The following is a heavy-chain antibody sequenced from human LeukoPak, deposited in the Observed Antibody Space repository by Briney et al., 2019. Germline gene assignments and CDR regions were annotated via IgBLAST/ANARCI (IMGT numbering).Heavy chain of an antibody. CDR2: FSATDGSA. D-gene: IGHD6-13*01. J-gene: IGHJ3*01. CDR1: GFTFSSYA. Sequence: GGSLRLSCAASGFTFSSYAMSWVRQAPGKGLEWVSAFSATDGSAQYAESVEGRFTISRDNTKNTLFLQMNSLGAEDTAVYYCARAKIAAAGTGAFDVWGQGTLVTVSA. CDR3: ARAKIAAAGTGAFDV. V-gene: IGHV3-23*01.